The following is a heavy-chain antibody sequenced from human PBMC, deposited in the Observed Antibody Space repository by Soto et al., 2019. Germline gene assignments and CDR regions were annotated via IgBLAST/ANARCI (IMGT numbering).Heavy chain of an antibody. Sequence: PSETLSLTCTVSGGFISNSFWSWIRQPPGKRLEWVGYISYSGDTSYNPSLKSRVTLSVDKSKSQFSLRLHSVTAADTAVYYCTKNGGWPRDDIEYLQHCDRGTL. CDR2: ISYSGDT. D-gene: IGHD6-19*01. V-gene: IGHV4-59*03. J-gene: IGHJ1*01. CDR1: GGFISNSF. CDR3: TKNGGWPRDDIEYLQH.